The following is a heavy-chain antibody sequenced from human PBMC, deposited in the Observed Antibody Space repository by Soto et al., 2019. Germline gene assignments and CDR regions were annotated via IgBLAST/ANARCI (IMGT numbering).Heavy chain of an antibody. CDR3: ARDRVAAAGPYFDY. CDR2: IYTSGST. Sequence: SEALSLTCTVSGGSISSYYWSWIRQPPGQGLEWIGRIYTSGSTNYNPSLKSRVTMSVDTSKNQFSLKLSSVTAADTAVYYCARDRVAAAGPYFDYWGQGTPVTVSP. V-gene: IGHV4-4*07. CDR1: GGSISSYY. J-gene: IGHJ4*02. D-gene: IGHD6-13*01.